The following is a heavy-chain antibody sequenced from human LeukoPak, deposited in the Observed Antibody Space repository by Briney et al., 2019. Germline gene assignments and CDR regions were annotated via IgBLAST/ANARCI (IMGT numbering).Heavy chain of an antibody. J-gene: IGHJ4*02. CDR2: IWSDGSKE. Sequence: PGGSLRLSCAASGFTFSSSGMHWVRQAPGKGLEWVAVIWSDGSKEYYADSVKGRFTISRDNAKNSLYLQMNSLRAEDTAVYYCARSYSSSRGTFDYWGQGTLVTVSS. CDR1: GFTFSSSG. D-gene: IGHD6-6*01. CDR3: ARSYSSSRGTFDY. V-gene: IGHV3-33*03.